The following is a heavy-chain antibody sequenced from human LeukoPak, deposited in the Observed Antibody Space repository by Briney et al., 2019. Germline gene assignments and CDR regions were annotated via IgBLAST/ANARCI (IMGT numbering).Heavy chain of an antibody. CDR1: GGSISSYY. V-gene: IGHV4-59*12. J-gene: IGHJ4*02. D-gene: IGHD3-22*01. CDR3: ARDSSGYSHWSY. CDR2: IYYSGST. Sequence: SETLSLTCTVSGGSISSYYWSWIRQPPGKGLEWIGYIYYSGSTNYNPSLKSRVTISVDTSKNQFSLKLSSVTAADTAVYYCARDSSGYSHWSYWGQGTLVTVSS.